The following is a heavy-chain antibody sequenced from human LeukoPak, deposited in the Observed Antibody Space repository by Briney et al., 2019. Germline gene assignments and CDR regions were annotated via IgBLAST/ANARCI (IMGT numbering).Heavy chain of an antibody. CDR1: GFTFSSYA. CDR2: ISYGGSNK. Sequence: GGSLRLSCAASGFTFSSYAMHWVRQAPGKGLEWVAVISYGGSNKYYADSGKGRFTISRDNSKNTLYLQMNSLRAEDTAVYYCARDPPKIFGVGQGYFDYWGQGTLVTVSS. J-gene: IGHJ4*02. D-gene: IGHD3-3*01. CDR3: ARDPPKIFGVGQGYFDY. V-gene: IGHV3-30*04.